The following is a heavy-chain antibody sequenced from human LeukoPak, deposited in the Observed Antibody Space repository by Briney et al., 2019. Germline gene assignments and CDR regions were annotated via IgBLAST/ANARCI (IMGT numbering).Heavy chain of an antibody. D-gene: IGHD2-8*02. CDR2: IFPSGGEI. V-gene: IGHV3-23*01. J-gene: IGHJ5*02. CDR1: GFTFSTFA. Sequence: GGSLRLSCAASGFTFSTFAMIWVRQPPGKGLEWVSSIFPSGGEIHYADSVRGRFTISRGNSKSTLSLQMNSLRGEDTAIDYCATYRQVLLPLESWGQGTLVTVSS. CDR3: ATYRQVLLPLES.